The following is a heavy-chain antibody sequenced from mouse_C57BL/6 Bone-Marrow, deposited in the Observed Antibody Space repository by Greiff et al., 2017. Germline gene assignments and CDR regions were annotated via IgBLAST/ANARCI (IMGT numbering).Heavy chain of an antibody. CDR3: ARCHSYGSRYVEFAY. Sequence: QVQLQQPGAELVKPGASVKLSCKASGYTFTSYWMHWVKQRPGQGLEWIGMIHPNSGSTNFNEKFKSKATLTVDKSSSTAYMQLSSLTSEDSAVYYCARCHSYGSRYVEFAYWGQGTLVTVAA. D-gene: IGHD1-1*01. J-gene: IGHJ3*01. CDR1: GYTFTSYW. CDR2: IHPNSGST. V-gene: IGHV1-64*01.